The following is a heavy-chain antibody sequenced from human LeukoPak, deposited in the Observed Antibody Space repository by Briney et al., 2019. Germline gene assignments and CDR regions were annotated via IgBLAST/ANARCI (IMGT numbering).Heavy chain of an antibody. CDR2: IRYDGSNK. Sequence: GGSLRLSCAASGFTFSSYGMHWVRQAPGKGLEWVAFIRYDGSNKYYVDSVKGRFTISRDNSKNTLYLQMNSLRAEDTAVYYCARGQLTNPRIDYWGQGTLVTVSS. V-gene: IGHV3-30*02. CDR1: GFTFSSYG. D-gene: IGHD6-13*01. CDR3: ARGQLTNPRIDY. J-gene: IGHJ4*02.